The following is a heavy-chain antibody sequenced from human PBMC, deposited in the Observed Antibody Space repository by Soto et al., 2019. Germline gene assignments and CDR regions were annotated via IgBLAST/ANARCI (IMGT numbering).Heavy chain of an antibody. V-gene: IGHV3-23*01. D-gene: IGHD3-9*01. J-gene: IGHJ4*02. CDR2: ISGNGGGT. CDR1: GITFSGSA. CDR3: AKGLSDSSFDAFTLPDY. Sequence: EVQVWESGGGFVQPGGSLRLSCTISGITFSGSAMHWVRQAPGKGLEWVSAISGNGGGTYYADSLKGRFTISRDNSEKTVYLQMSSLTADDTAVYYCAKGLSDSSFDAFTLPDYWGQGTLVTVSS.